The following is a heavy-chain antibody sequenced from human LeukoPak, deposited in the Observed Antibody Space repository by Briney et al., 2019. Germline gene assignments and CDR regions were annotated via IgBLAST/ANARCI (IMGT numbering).Heavy chain of an antibody. CDR3: ARPGLYASGWFSFDF. V-gene: IGHV5-51*01. J-gene: IGHJ4*02. D-gene: IGHD6-19*01. CDR1: GYSFTNYW. CDR2: IYPGDSDI. Sequence: GESLKISCKGSGYSFTNYWIAWVRQMPGKGLEWMGIIYPGDSDIRYRPSFRGQVTISADKSISTAYLQWSSLKASDTAIYYCARPGLYASGWFSFDFWGQGSLVTVSS.